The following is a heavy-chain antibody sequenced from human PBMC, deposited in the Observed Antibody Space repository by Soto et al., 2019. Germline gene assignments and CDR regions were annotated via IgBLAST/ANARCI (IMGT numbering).Heavy chain of an antibody. J-gene: IGHJ6*02. CDR3: AKDRGRGSPVSGGLDV. D-gene: IGHD3-10*01. CDR1: GFNFSSYA. CDR2: ISSSSSYT. V-gene: IGHV3-21*02. Sequence: EVQLVESGGGLVKPGGSLRLSCAASGFNFSSYALNWVRQAPGKGLEWVSCISSSSSYTYYSDSVKGRFTISRDNAKNSLFLQMNSLRAEDTAVYYCAKDRGRGSPVSGGLDVWGQGTTVTVSS.